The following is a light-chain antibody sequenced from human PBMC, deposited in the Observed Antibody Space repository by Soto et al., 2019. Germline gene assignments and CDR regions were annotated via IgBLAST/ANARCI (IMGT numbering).Light chain of an antibody. Sequence: QLVLTQSPSASASLGASVKLTCTLSSGHINYAIAWHQQQPEKGPRYLMKLNSDGSHTKGDGIPDRFSGSSSGAERYLTISSLQSEDEADYSCQTWGTGIRVFGGGTKLTVL. CDR1: SGHINYA. CDR3: QTWGTGIRV. J-gene: IGLJ3*02. CDR2: LNSDGSH. V-gene: IGLV4-69*01.